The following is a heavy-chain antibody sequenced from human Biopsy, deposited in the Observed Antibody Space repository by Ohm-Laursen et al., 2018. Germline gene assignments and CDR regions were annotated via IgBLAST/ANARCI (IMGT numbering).Heavy chain of an antibody. CDR2: ISSGGRT. V-gene: IGHV4-59*01. J-gene: IGHJ4*02. CDR1: GGSISDDY. Sequence: SETLSLTCTVSGGSISDDYWNWIRQPPGKGLQVIGYISSGGRTKYNPSLKSRLTISLDTSKSQLSLRPSSVTAADSAIYYCARERQFRFLEGAFDYWGQGILVTVSS. D-gene: IGHD3-3*01. CDR3: ARERQFRFLEGAFDY.